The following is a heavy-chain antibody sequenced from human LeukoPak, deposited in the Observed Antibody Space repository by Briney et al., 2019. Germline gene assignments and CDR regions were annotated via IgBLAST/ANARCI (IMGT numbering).Heavy chain of an antibody. CDR2: IYYSGSA. V-gene: IGHV4-39*01. J-gene: IGHJ3*02. Sequence: AETLSLTCTVSGDSISSPSDYWGWVRQPRGKELEWIGSIYYSGSAYYNPSLKSRVTISVDTSKNQFSLNLSSVTAADTAVYYCARRGGSYWKGGFDIWGQGTMVTVSS. CDR3: ARRGGSYWKGGFDI. CDR1: GDSISSPSDY. D-gene: IGHD1-26*01.